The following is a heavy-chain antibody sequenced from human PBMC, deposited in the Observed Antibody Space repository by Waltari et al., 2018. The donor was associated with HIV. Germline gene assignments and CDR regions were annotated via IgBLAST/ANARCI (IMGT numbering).Heavy chain of an antibody. CDR2: INSDGSST. CDR1: GFTFSSYW. J-gene: IGHJ6*02. V-gene: IGHV3-74*01. D-gene: IGHD3-3*01. CDR3: ARDRAIFGDFHGMDV. Sequence: EVQLVESGGDLVQPGGSLRLSCAASGFTFSSYWMHWVRQAPGKGLVWVSRINSDGSSTSYADSVKGRFTISRDNAKNTLYLQMNSLRAEDTAVYYCARDRAIFGDFHGMDVWGQGTTVTVSS.